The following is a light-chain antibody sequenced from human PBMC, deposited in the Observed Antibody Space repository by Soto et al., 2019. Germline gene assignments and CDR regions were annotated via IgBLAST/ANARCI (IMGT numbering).Light chain of an antibody. Sequence: DIQMTQSPSSLSASVGDRVTITCRASQGIGIDLAWYQQKPEKAPKRLIDAASSLQSRVPSRFSGGGSGTEFTLTISSLQPEDFATYYCLQHNDYPLTFGGGTKVAIK. CDR2: AAS. V-gene: IGKV1-17*01. J-gene: IGKJ4*01. CDR1: QGIGID. CDR3: LQHNDYPLT.